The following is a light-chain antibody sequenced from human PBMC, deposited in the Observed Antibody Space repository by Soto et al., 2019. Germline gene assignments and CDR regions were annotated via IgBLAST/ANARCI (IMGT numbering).Light chain of an antibody. Sequence: IVLTELPATLSSFPANRVTLSCRAHQYINTRLAWYQHRPGQAPRLLIDQTSNRAAGIPARFSASGTGTDFTLNLSDVQPEDFAVYYCHQRQRWPRTFGQGTKVDIK. J-gene: IGKJ1*01. CDR3: HQRQRWPRT. CDR2: QTS. V-gene: IGKV3-11*01. CDR1: QYINTR.